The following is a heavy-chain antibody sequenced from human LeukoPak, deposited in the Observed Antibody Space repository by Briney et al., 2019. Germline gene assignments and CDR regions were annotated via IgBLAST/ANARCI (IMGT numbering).Heavy chain of an antibody. CDR3: AKDRGYSSGWYSDY. J-gene: IGHJ4*02. D-gene: IGHD6-19*01. V-gene: IGHV3-23*01. Sequence: TGGSLRLSCAASGFIFSDYVMHWVRQAPGKGLEWVSGISGGGDSTHYADSVKGRFTISRDNSKNTLYMQMNSLRAEDTAIYYCAKDRGYSSGWYSDYWGQGTLVTVSS. CDR2: ISGGGDST. CDR1: GFIFSDYV.